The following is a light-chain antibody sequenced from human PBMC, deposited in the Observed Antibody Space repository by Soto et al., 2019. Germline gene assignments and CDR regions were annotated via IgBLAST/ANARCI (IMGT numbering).Light chain of an antibody. J-gene: IGKJ5*01. CDR1: KGVTTG. CDR3: QQYKNWPFS. Sequence: EIVMTQSPGTLSVSPGERATLSCRAGKGVTTGFAWYKQQSGQSPRLLIYDVSIRATGVPARFSGTRSEKELTLSISGLQSEDSAVYFCQQYKNWPFSFGQGTRLEI. CDR2: DVS. V-gene: IGKV3-15*01.